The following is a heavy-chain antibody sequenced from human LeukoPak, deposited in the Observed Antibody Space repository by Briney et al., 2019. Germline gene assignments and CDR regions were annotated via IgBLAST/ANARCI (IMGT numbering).Heavy chain of an antibody. J-gene: IGHJ4*02. CDR1: GFTFSNAW. CDR2: ISSSSTYI. Sequence: GGSLRLSCAASGFTFSNAWMSWVRQAPGKGLEWLSYISSSSTYIYYAGSVKGRFTISRDNAKNSLYLQMNGLRAEDTAVYYCARDSESYGYSGYWGQGTLVTVSS. D-gene: IGHD5-24*01. V-gene: IGHV3-21*06. CDR3: ARDSESYGYSGY.